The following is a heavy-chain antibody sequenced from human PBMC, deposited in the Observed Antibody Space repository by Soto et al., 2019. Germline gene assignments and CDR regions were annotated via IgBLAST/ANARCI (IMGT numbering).Heavy chain of an antibody. CDR1: GYTFSNYN. CDR2: IRPSGNT. Sequence: GASVKVSCKASGYTFSNYNLHWVRQAPGQGPEWMGIIRPSGNTEYAQNFQGRVTITRATSASTVYMELSSLRSEATAVYYCARARSGNPTEFFQYWGQGTLVTVSS. D-gene: IGHD1-26*01. J-gene: IGHJ1*01. CDR3: ARARSGNPTEFFQY. V-gene: IGHV1-46*01.